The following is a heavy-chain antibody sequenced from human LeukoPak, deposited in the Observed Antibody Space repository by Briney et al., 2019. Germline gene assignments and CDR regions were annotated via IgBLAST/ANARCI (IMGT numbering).Heavy chain of an antibody. D-gene: IGHD1-7*01. J-gene: IGHJ4*02. CDR3: AKDGPSGTAFVS. V-gene: IGHV4-59*01. Sequence: SETLSLTCTVSGDSLRSYYWSWIRQPPGKGLAWIGFISDSGSTNCNPSLKSRVTISGDTSKNQLSLKLSSVTAADRAVYYCAKDGPSGTAFVSWGQGTLVTVS. CDR2: ISDSGST. CDR1: GDSLRSYY.